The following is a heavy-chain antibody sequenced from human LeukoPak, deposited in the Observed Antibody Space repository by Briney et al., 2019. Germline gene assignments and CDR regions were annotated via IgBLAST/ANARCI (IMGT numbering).Heavy chain of an antibody. V-gene: IGHV3-66*02. CDR2: IYSGGST. CDR1: GFTVSSNY. Sequence: GGSLRLSCAASGFTVSSNYMSWVRQAPGKGLEWVSVIYSGGSTYYADSVKGRFTISRDNSKNTLYLQMNSLRAEDTAVYYCARIRSWLGATPMGYYYYMDVWGKGTTVTVSS. J-gene: IGHJ6*03. D-gene: IGHD1-26*01. CDR3: ARIRSWLGATPMGYYYYMDV.